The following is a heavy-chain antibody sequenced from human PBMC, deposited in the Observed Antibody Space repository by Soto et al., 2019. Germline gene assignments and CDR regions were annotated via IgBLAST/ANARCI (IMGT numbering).Heavy chain of an antibody. CDR2: ISGSGGST. J-gene: IGHJ6*03. V-gene: IGHV3-23*01. Sequence: GGSLRLSCAASGFTFSSYAMSWVRQAPGKGLEWVSAISGSGGSTYYADSVKGRFTISRDNSKNTLYLQMNSLRAEDTAVYYGAKATMITFGGVIVSGYYYMDVWGKGTTVTVSS. D-gene: IGHD3-16*02. CDR3: AKATMITFGGVIVSGYYYMDV. CDR1: GFTFSSYA.